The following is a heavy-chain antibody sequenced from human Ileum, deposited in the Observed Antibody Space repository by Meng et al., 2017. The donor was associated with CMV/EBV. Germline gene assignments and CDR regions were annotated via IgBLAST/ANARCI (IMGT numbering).Heavy chain of an antibody. J-gene: IGHJ4*02. CDR2: IKQDGSEK. V-gene: IGHV3-7*01. CDR3: AGAPYPAPPDY. CDR1: GFTFTTYW. Sequence: GESLKISCAASGFTFTTYWLTWVRQAPEKGLEWVASIKQDGSEKYYVDSVKGRFTISRDNAKNSLYLQMNSLRAEDTAVYFCAGAPYPAPPDYWGQGTLVTVSS.